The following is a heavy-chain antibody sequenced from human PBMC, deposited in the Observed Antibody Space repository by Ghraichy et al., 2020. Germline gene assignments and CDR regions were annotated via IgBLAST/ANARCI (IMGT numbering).Heavy chain of an antibody. J-gene: IGHJ4*02. Sequence: SETLSLTCAVFGGSFNDYYWGWIRQPPGKGLEWIGEINHSGSTDYNPSLKSRVTISLDTSKNQFSLKLSSVTAADTAVYYCARGWPPLHNYGYVADYWGQGTLVTVSS. D-gene: IGHD5-18*01. V-gene: IGHV4-34*01. CDR3: ARGWPPLHNYGYVADY. CDR1: GGSFNDYY. CDR2: INHSGST.